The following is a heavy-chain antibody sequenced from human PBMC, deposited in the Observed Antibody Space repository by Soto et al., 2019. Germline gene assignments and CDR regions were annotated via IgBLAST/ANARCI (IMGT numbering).Heavy chain of an antibody. CDR2: ISGSSTI. CDR1: GFTFSSYS. CDR3: ARVGLGLFGMDV. V-gene: IGHV3-48*02. D-gene: IGHD3-16*01. Sequence: PGGSLSLSCAASGFTFSSYSINWVRQAPGKGLEWVSYISGSSTIYYADSVKGRFTISRDNAKNSLYLQMNSLRDEDTAVYYCARVGLGLFGMDVWGQGTTVTVSS. J-gene: IGHJ6*02.